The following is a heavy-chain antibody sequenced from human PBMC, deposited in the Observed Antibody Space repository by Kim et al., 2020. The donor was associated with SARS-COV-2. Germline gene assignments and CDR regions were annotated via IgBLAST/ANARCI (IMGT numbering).Heavy chain of an antibody. CDR3: ARGRLGSGGRPLWSAVAFDV. V-gene: IGHV4-39*07. CDR2: IYYSGST. D-gene: IGHD1-26*01. J-gene: IGHJ3*01. Sequence: SETLSLTCTVSGGSISSSSYYWGWIRQPPGKGLEWIGSIYYSGSTYYNPSLKSRVTISVDTSNNQFSLKLSSVTAADPAVYYCARGRLGSGGRPLWSAVAFDVWGQGTMVTVSS. CDR1: GGSISSSSYY.